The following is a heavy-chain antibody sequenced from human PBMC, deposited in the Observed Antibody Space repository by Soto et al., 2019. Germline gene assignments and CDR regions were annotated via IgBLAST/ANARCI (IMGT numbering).Heavy chain of an antibody. CDR2: ISYDGSDK. CDR1: GFTLSSYG. Sequence: VGSLRLSCAASGFTLSSYGMHWVRQAPGKGLEWVAVISYDGSDKYYADSVKGRFTISRDNSKDTLYLQMNSLRPEDTAVYYCARGGVPYFDYWGQGTRVTVS. D-gene: IGHD1-26*01. J-gene: IGHJ4*02. V-gene: IGHV3-30*03. CDR3: ARGGVPYFDY.